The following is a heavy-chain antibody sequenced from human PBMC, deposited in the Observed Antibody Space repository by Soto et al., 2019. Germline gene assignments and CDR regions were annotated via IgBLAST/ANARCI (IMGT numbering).Heavy chain of an antibody. J-gene: IGHJ6*02. CDR2: IDPSDSYT. CDR3: ARQDDIVLMVYFV. Sequence: ESLKISCKGSGYSFTSYWISWVRQMPGKGLEWMGRIDPSDSYTNYSPSFQGHVTISADKSISTAYLQWGSLKASDTAMYYCARQDDIVLMVYFVWGQGTTVTVSS. V-gene: IGHV5-10-1*01. CDR1: GYSFTSYW. D-gene: IGHD2-8*01.